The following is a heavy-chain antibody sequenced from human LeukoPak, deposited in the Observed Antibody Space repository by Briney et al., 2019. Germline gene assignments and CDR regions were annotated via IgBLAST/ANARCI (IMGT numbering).Heavy chain of an antibody. D-gene: IGHD1/OR15-1a*01. CDR1: GFTFSSYT. CDR2: IDSDGSGT. CDR3: STVEHF. J-gene: IGHJ4*02. Sequence: GSLRLSCAASGFTFSSYTMGWVRQAPGKGLEWVSRIDSDGSGTSYADSVKGRFTISRDDVKNMLYLQMNSLRVEDTGLYYCSTVEHFWGQGTLVTVSS. V-gene: IGHV3-74*01.